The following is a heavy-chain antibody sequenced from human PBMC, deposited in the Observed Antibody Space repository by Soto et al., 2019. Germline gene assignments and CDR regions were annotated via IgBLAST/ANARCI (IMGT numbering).Heavy chain of an antibody. CDR2: INHSEST. D-gene: IGHD2-2*01. V-gene: IGHV4-34*01. CDR3: ARGVVCSSTSCMIDP. CDR1: GGSFSGYY. Sequence: SETLSLTCAVYGGSFSGYYWSWIRQPPGKGLEWIGEINHSESTNYNPSLKSRVTISVDTSKNQFSLKLSSVTAADTAVYYCARGVVCSSTSCMIDPWGQGTLVTVSS. J-gene: IGHJ5*02.